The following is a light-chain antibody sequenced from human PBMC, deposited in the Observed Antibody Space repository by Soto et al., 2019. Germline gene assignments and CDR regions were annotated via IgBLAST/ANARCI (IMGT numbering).Light chain of an antibody. CDR1: QSVSSSS. CDR2: GAS. CDR3: QQYGSSPRT. J-gene: IGKJ1*01. Sequence: ENVLTQSPGTLSLSPGDTATLSCRASQSVSSSSLAWYQQKRGQAPRLLIYGASIRATGIPDRFRGSGSGTDFTLTIRRLEPEDSAVYYCQQYGSSPRTFGQGTKVDIK. V-gene: IGKV3-20*01.